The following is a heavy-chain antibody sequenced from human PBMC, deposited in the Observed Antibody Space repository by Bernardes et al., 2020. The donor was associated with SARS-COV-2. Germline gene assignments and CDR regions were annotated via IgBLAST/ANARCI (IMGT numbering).Heavy chain of an antibody. J-gene: IGHJ2*01. CDR1: GFTFSSYW. Sequence: VESLILSCVASGFTFSSYWMSWVRQAPGKGLEWVANIKQDGSEKYYVDSVKGRFTISRDNAKNSLYLQMNSLRAEDTAVYYCARVSGSSWYFDLWGRGTLVTVSS. CDR2: IKQDGSEK. V-gene: IGHV3-7*01. CDR3: ARVSGSSWYFDL. D-gene: IGHD6-13*01.